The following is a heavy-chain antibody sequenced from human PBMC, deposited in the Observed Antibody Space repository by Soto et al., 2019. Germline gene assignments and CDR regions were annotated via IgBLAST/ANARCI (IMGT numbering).Heavy chain of an antibody. V-gene: IGHV5-10-1*01. CDR1: GYSFTSYW. D-gene: IGHD6-13*01. J-gene: IGHJ5*02. Sequence: GESLKISCKGSGYSFTSYWISWVRQMPGKGLEWMGRIDPSDSYTNYSPSFQGHVTISADKSISTAYLQWSSLKASDTAMYYCARHTGIAAAVSPWFDPWGQGTLVTVS. CDR3: ARHTGIAAAVSPWFDP. CDR2: IDPSDSYT.